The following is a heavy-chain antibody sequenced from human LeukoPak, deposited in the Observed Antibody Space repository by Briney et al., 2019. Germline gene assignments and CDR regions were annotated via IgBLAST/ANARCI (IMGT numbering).Heavy chain of an antibody. V-gene: IGHV4-34*01. J-gene: IGHJ4*02. CDR1: GGSFSGYY. Sequence: SETLSLTCAVYGGSFSGYYWSWIRQPPGKGLEWIGEINHSGSTNYNPSLKSRVTISVDTSKNQFSLKLSSVTAADTAVYYCASGEDSFPVDYWGQGTLVTVSS. CDR3: ASGEDSFPVDY. D-gene: IGHD6-6*01. CDR2: INHSGST.